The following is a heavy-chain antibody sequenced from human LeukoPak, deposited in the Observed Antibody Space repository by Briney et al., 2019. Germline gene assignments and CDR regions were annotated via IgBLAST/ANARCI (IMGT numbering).Heavy chain of an antibody. V-gene: IGHV3-23*01. CDR1: GFTFSSYA. D-gene: IGHD5-18*01. J-gene: IGHJ4*02. CDR3: ARRGTWIQLVDY. CDR2: ISGSGGST. Sequence: TGGSLRLSCAASGFTFSSYAMSWVRQAPGKGLEWVSAISGSGGSTYCADSVKGRFTISRDNSKNTLYLQMNSLRAEDTAVYYCARRGTWIQLVDYWGQGTLVTVSS.